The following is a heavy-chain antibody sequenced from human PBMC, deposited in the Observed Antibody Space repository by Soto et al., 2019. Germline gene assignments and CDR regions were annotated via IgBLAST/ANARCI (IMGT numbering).Heavy chain of an antibody. CDR2: ISAYNDNA. D-gene: IGHD3-3*01. CDR1: GYTFTSYG. J-gene: IGHJ6*02. Sequence: ASVKVSCKASGYTFTSYGISWVRQAPGQGLEWMGWISAYNDNANYAQKFQGRVTMTTDTSTSAAYMDLRSLRSDDTAVYYCARDGKRDLWRDAMDVWGQGTMVTVYS. V-gene: IGHV1-18*01. CDR3: ARDGKRDLWRDAMDV.